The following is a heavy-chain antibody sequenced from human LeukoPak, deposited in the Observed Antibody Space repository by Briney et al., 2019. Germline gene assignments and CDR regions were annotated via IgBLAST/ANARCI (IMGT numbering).Heavy chain of an antibody. CDR2: INAGNGNT. CDR1: GYTFTSYA. Sequence: VASVKVSCTASGYTFTSYAMHWVRQAPGQRLEWMGWINAGNGNTKYSQKFQGRVTITRDTSTSTAYMELRSLRSEDTAVYYCARDPYDSSPRFDPWGQGTLVTVSS. V-gene: IGHV1-3*01. J-gene: IGHJ5*02. D-gene: IGHD3-22*01. CDR3: ARDPYDSSPRFDP.